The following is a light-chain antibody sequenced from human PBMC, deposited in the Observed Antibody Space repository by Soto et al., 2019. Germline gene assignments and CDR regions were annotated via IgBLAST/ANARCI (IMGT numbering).Light chain of an antibody. CDR1: QSISNY. CDR3: QKRYSTPWT. J-gene: IGKJ1*01. Sequence: DIQMTQSPSSLSASVGARVTIPCRASQSISNYLSWYQQIPGKAPKLLIYAASTLRSGFSSRFSGSGSGTDFTLTISSLQPEDFATYYCQKRYSTPWTFGQGTKGEIK. V-gene: IGKV1-39*01. CDR2: AAS.